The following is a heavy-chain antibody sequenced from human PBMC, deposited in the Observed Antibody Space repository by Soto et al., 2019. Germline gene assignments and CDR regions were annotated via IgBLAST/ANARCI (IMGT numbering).Heavy chain of an antibody. V-gene: IGHV3-30*18. Sequence: GGSLRLSCAASGFTFSSYGMHWVRQAPGKELEWVAIISYDGSNKYYADSVKGRFTISRDNSKNTLYLQMNSLRAEDTAVYYCAKDRILHRYFDYWGQGTLVTVSS. CDR1: GFTFSSYG. CDR2: ISYDGSNK. J-gene: IGHJ4*02. CDR3: AKDRILHRYFDY. D-gene: IGHD3-9*01.